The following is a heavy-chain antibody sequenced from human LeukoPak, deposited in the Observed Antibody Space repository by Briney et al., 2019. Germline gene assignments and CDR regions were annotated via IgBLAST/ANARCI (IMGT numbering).Heavy chain of an antibody. CDR2: ISSSSSTI. D-gene: IGHD2-21*01. Sequence: GGSLRLSCAASGFTFSSYSMSWVRQAPGKGLEWVSYISSSSSTIYYADSVKGRFTISRDNAKNSLYLQMNSLRAEDPAVYYCASPIRFHDAFDIWGQGTMVTVSS. J-gene: IGHJ3*02. CDR1: GFTFSSYS. CDR3: ASPIRFHDAFDI. V-gene: IGHV3-48*01.